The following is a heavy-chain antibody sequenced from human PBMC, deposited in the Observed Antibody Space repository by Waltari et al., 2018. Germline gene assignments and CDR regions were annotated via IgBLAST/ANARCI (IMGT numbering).Heavy chain of an antibody. CDR1: GGSFSGYY. Sequence: QVQLQQWGAGLLKPSETLSLTCAVYGGSFSGYYWSWIRQPPGKGLEWIGEINHSGSPIYNPSLKSRVTISVDTSKNQFSLKLSAVTAADTAVYYCARGPRLRYYGSGRASYYMDVWGKGTTVTVSS. J-gene: IGHJ6*03. CDR3: ARGPRLRYYGSGRASYYMDV. D-gene: IGHD3-10*01. V-gene: IGHV4-34*01. CDR2: INHSGSP.